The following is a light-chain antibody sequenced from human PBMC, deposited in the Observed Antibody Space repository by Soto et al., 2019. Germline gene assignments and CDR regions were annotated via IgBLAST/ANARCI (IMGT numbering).Light chain of an antibody. V-gene: IGKV3-15*01. CDR1: ESVSSS. J-gene: IGKJ1*01. Sequence: EIVMTQSPATLSVSPGERATLSFRASESVSSSLAWYQQKPGQAPRLLIYGASTRATGIPARFSGSGSGTEFTLTISSLQSEDFAVYYCQQYNNWPFPSWTFGQGTKVEI. CDR2: GAS. CDR3: QQYNNWPFPSWT.